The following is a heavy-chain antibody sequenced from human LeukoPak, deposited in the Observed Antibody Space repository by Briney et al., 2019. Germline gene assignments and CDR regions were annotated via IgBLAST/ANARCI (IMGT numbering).Heavy chain of an antibody. V-gene: IGHV4-61*01. D-gene: IGHD6-19*01. CDR3: AREGSSGWHDAFDI. CDR2: IYYSGST. CDR1: GGSVSSGSYY. J-gene: IGHJ3*02. Sequence: PSETLSLTCTVSGGSVSSGSYYWSWIRQPPGKGLEWIGFIYYSGSTNYNPSLKSRVTMSVDTSKSQFSLKMNSVTAAGTAVYYCAREGSSGWHDAFDIWGQGTMVTVSS.